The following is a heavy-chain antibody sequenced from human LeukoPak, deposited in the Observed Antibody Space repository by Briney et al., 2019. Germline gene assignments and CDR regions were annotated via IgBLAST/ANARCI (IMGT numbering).Heavy chain of an antibody. D-gene: IGHD3-16*01. CDR3: ARDLWGGMDY. CDR2: IFPSGGEI. Sequence: GGSLRLSCAASGFTFSTFAMIWVRQPPGKGLEWVSSIFPSGGEIHYADSVKGRFTISRDNAKNSLYLQMNSLRAEDTAVYYCARDLWGGMDYWGQGTLVTVSS. V-gene: IGHV3-21*01. J-gene: IGHJ4*02. CDR1: GFTFSTFA.